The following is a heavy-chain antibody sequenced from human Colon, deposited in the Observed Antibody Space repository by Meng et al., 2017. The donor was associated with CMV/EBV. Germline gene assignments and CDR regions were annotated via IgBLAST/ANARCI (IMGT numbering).Heavy chain of an antibody. D-gene: IGHD5-12*01. Sequence: VQLVESGGGFVKPGGSLRLSCAASGFAFTNAWMSWVRQAPGKGLEWVGRIKSNRDGETRDYNTPVKGRFAISRDDSKATLYLQMNSLKTEDTAVYFCITDDTGHDWGFWGRETLVTVSS. CDR2: IKSNRDGETR. J-gene: IGHJ1*01. V-gene: IGHV3-15*01. CDR3: ITDDTGHDWGF. CDR1: GFAFTNAW.